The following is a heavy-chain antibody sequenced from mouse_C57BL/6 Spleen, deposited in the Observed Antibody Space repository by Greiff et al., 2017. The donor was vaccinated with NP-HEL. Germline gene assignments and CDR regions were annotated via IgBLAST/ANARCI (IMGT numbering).Heavy chain of an antibody. CDR1: GYTFTSYW. Sequence: QVQLQQPGAELVKPGASVKMSCKASGYTFTSYWITWVKQRPGQGLAWIGDIYPGSGSTNYNEKFKSKATLTVDTSSSTAYMQLSSLTSEDSAVYYCARGDSNYEGNYFDYWGQGTTLTVSS. CDR3: ARGDSNYEGNYFDY. D-gene: IGHD2-5*01. J-gene: IGHJ2*01. CDR2: IYPGSGST. V-gene: IGHV1-55*01.